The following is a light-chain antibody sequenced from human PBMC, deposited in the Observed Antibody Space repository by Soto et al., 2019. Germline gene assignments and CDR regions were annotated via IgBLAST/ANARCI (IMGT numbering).Light chain of an antibody. CDR1: QDIGTW. Sequence: DIQMTQSPSSVSASVGERVTITCRASQDIGTWLAWYQQKPGKAPKLLIYTASTLQSGVPSRFSGSGSGTDFTLTIRSLQPEDFATYYCQQANTFPNTFGQGTKLEIK. CDR3: QQANTFPNT. V-gene: IGKV1-12*01. CDR2: TAS. J-gene: IGKJ2*01.